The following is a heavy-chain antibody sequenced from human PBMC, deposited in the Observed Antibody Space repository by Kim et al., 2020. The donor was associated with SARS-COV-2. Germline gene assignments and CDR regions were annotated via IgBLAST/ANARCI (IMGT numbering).Heavy chain of an antibody. V-gene: IGHV4-31*03. CDR2: IYYSGST. CDR3: ASLSSSRPTFDP. J-gene: IGHJ5*02. D-gene: IGHD6-13*01. CDR1: GGSISSGGYY. Sequence: SETLSLTCTVSGGSISSGGYYWSWIRQHPGKGLEWIGYIYYSGSTYYNPSLKSRVTISVDTSKNQFSLKLSSVTAADTAVYYCASLSSSRPTFDPWGQGTLVTVSS.